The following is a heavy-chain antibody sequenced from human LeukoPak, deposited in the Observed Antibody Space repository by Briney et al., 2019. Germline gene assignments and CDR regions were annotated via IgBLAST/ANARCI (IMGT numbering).Heavy chain of an antibody. J-gene: IGHJ6*03. D-gene: IGHD2-2*01. CDR2: INHSGST. CDR3: ARSYCSSTSCYLYAMDF. Sequence: SETLSLTCAVYGGSFSGYYWSWIRQPPGKGLEWIGEINHSGSTNYNPSLKSRVTISVDTSKNQFSLKLSSVTAADTAVCYCARSYCSSTSCYLYAMDFWGKGPTVTAPS. CDR1: GGSFSGYY. V-gene: IGHV4-34*01.